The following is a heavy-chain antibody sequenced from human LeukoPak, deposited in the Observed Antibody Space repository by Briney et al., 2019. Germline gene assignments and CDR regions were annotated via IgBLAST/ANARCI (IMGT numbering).Heavy chain of an antibody. V-gene: IGHV3-48*02. D-gene: IGHD3-10*01. J-gene: IGHJ4*02. CDR3: ARERGITMVRGVAKRGVFNK. Sequence: GGSLRLSCLTSGFIFKTYNMNWVRQAAGKGLEWVAYISTSGATTHYAGSLRGRFTISRDNAAASLHLQMDRLRDDDTAVYFCARERGITMVRGVAKRGVFNKGGQGTLVAVAS. CDR1: GFIFKTYN. CDR2: ISTSGATT.